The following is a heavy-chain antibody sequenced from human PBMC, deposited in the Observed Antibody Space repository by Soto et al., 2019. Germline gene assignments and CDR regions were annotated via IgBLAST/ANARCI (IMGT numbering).Heavy chain of an antibody. V-gene: IGHV4-30-4*02. J-gene: IGHJ5*02. Sequence: SETLSLTCTVSSGSISSADYYWSWIRQPPGKGLEWIGYIYYTGSAYYNPSLKSRVTMSVDTSKNQFSLKVTSVTAADTAVYCWASGGSSNWCDPWGQGILVT. D-gene: IGHD1-26*01. CDR3: ASGGSSNWCDP. CDR1: SGSISSADYY. CDR2: IYYTGSA.